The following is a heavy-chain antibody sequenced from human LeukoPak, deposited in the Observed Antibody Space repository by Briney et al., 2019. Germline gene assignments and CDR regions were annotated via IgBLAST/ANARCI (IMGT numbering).Heavy chain of an antibody. CDR2: ILNGGST. CDR1: GGSISGYY. Sequence: SETLSLTCAVSGGSISGYYWSWIRQTPGKGLEWIGYILNGGSTNYNPSLKSRVTISLDTPKSQFSLKLSSVTAADTAVYYCARARYFDSWGQGTLVTVSS. J-gene: IGHJ4*02. CDR3: ARARYFDS. V-gene: IGHV4-59*01.